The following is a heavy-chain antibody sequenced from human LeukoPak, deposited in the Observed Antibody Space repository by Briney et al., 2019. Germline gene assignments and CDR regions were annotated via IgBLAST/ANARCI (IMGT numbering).Heavy chain of an antibody. D-gene: IGHD3-22*01. J-gene: IGHJ5*02. CDR2: IYYSGST. CDR3: ARAPRHSDSSGYYNWFDP. CDR1: GGSISSGGYY. Sequence: SETLSLTCTVSGGSISSGGYYWSWIRQHPGKGLEWIGYIYYSGSTYYNPSLKSRVTISVDTSKNQFSLKLSSVTAADTAVYYCARAPRHSDSSGYYNWFDPWGQGTLVTVSS. V-gene: IGHV4-31*03.